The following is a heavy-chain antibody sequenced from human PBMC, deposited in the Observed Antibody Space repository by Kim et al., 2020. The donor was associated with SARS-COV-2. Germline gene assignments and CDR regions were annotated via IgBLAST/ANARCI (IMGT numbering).Heavy chain of an antibody. CDR3: AKEGVRSSGWYYFDY. Sequence: GGSLRLSCAASGFTFSSYGMHWVRQAPGKGLEWVAVISYDGSNKYYADSVKGRFTISRDNSKNTLYLQMNSLRAEDTAVYYCAKEGVRSSGWYYFDYWG. V-gene: IGHV3-30*18. CDR1: GFTFSSYG. J-gene: IGHJ4*01. CDR2: ISYDGSNK. D-gene: IGHD6-19*01.